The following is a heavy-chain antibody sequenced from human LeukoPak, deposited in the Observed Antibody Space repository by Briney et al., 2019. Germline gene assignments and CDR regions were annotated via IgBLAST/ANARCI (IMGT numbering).Heavy chain of an antibody. V-gene: IGHV1-69*01. J-gene: IGHJ6*03. CDR2: IIPIFGTA. CDR1: GGTFSSYA. CDR3: ARVRLRGDSTNYMDV. D-gene: IGHD1-1*01. Sequence: SVKVSCKASGGTFSSYAISWVRQAPGQGLEWMGGIIPIFGTANYAQKFQGRVTITADESTSTAYMELSSLRSEDTAVYYCARVRLRGDSTNYMDVWGKGTTVTVSS.